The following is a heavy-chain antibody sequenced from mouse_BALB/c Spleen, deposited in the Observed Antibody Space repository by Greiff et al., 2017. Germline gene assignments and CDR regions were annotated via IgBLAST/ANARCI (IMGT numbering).Heavy chain of an antibody. J-gene: IGHJ1*01. D-gene: IGHD1-1*01. V-gene: IGHV1-39*01. CDR2: IDPYYGGT. CDR3: AREIIYYYGSKGNWYFDV. CDR1: GYSFTGYN. Sequence: VQLKESGPELEKPGASVKISCKASGYSFTGYNMNWVKQSNGKSLEWIGNIDPYYGGTSYNQKFKGKATLTVDKSSSTAYMQLKSLTSEDSAVYYCAREIIYYYGSKGNWYFDVWGAGTTVTVSS.